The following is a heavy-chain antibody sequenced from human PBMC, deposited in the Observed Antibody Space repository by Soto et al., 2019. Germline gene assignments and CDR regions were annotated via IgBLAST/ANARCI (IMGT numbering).Heavy chain of an antibody. D-gene: IGHD1-7*01. CDR2: TYYRSKWYN. J-gene: IGHJ5*02. CDR1: VDSVASNSAA. V-gene: IGHV6-1*01. CDR3: ARDRAGTTLGNWFDP. Sequence: SQTLSLTSAISVDSVASNSAAWNWIRQSPSRGLEWLGRTYYRSKWYNDYAVSVKSRITINTDTSKNQFYLQLNSVTPEDTAVYYCARDRAGTTLGNWFDPWGQGTLVNVSS.